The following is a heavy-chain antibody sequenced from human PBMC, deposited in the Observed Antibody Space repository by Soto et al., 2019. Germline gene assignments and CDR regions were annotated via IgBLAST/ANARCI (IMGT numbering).Heavy chain of an antibody. CDR3: AHYRIFGDYMYYFDS. D-gene: IGHD4-17*01. CDR1: GFSLSTSRVG. J-gene: IGHJ4*02. CDR2: IYWDDDK. V-gene: IGHV2-5*02. Sequence: QITLKESGPPLVKPTQTLTLTCTFSGFSLSTSRVGVGWIRQPPGKALGRLALIYWDDDKRYSPSLKTRLTITKDTSKNQVVLTMTNMDSVDTATDYCAHYRIFGDYMYYFDSWGQGTLVTVSS.